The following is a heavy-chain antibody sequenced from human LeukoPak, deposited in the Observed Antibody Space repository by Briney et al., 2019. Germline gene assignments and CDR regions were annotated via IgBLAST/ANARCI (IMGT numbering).Heavy chain of an antibody. J-gene: IGHJ4*02. Sequence: PSETLSLTCTVSGYSISSGYYWGWIRQPPGKGLEWIGSIYHSGSTYYNPSLKSRVTISVDTSKNQFSLKLSSVTAADTAVYYCARQGRSDYFDYWGQGTPVTVSS. CDR3: ARQGRSDYFDY. CDR2: IYHSGST. D-gene: IGHD2-15*01. V-gene: IGHV4-38-2*02. CDR1: GYSISSGYY.